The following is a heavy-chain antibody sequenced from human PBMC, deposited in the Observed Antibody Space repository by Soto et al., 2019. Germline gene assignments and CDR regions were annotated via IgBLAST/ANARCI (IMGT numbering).Heavy chain of an antibody. D-gene: IGHD3-3*01. V-gene: IGHV1-18*04. CDR2: ISPNSGRP. Sequence: SVKVSFKTSGYTFTKYDISWVRQAPVQGLEWLGLISPNSGRPSYTQEFEGRVTMTTDTSTTTAYLELRSLRSDDTAVYYCVRQYYDFWTDYPDFDYWGQGTLVTVSS. J-gene: IGHJ4*02. CDR1: GYTFTKYD. CDR3: VRQYYDFWTDYPDFDY.